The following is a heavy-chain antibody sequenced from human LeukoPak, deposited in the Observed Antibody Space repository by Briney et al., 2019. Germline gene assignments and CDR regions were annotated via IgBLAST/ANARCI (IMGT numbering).Heavy chain of an antibody. J-gene: IGHJ6*02. CDR1: GGSISHYY. V-gene: IGHV4-59*01. D-gene: IGHD4-17*01. Sequence: SETLSLACTVSGGSISHYYWSWIRQSPGKGLEWIGYIYYSGTTNYNPSLKSRVTISVDTSRNQFSLQLRSVTAADTAVYYCAREDPQTTVPEGMDVWGQGTTVIVSS. CDR2: IYYSGTT. CDR3: AREDPQTTVPEGMDV.